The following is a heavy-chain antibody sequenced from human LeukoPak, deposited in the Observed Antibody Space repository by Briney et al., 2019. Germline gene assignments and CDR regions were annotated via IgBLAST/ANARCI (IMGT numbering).Heavy chain of an antibody. Sequence: PGGSLRLSCAASGFTFSSYAMSWVRQAPGKGLEWISAISGSGGSTYYADSVKGRFTISRDNSKNTLYLQMNSLRAEDTAVYYCAKVRSLTMIVVAVDYWGQGTLVTVSS. CDR1: GFTFSSYA. V-gene: IGHV3-23*01. CDR3: AKVRSLTMIVVAVDY. D-gene: IGHD3-22*01. CDR2: ISGSGGST. J-gene: IGHJ4*02.